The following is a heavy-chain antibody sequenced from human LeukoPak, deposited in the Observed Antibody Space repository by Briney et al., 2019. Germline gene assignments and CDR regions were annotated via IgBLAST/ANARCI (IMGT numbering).Heavy chain of an antibody. D-gene: IGHD5-24*01. CDR2: IIPILDLA. Sequence: GASVKVSCKASGDTFSSHTIAWVRQAPGQGLEWTGRIIPILDLAGYAQKFRDRVTITADKSTGTVYMELSSLRSEDTAMFYCARVICANGHNLCYFDDWGQGTLVTVSS. CDR1: GDTFSSHT. V-gene: IGHV1-69*02. J-gene: IGHJ4*02. CDR3: ARVICANGHNLCYFDD.